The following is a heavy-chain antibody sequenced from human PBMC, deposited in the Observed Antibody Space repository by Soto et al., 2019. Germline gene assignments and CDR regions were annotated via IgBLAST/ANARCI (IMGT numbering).Heavy chain of an antibody. Sequence: SVKVSCKASGGTFSSYAISWVRQAPGQGLEWMGGIIPIFGTANYAQKFQGRVTITADESTSTAYMELSSLRSEDTAVYYCARVFTGGQTYYFDYWGQGTMVTVFS. CDR2: IIPIFGTA. D-gene: IGHD2-8*02. V-gene: IGHV1-69*13. CDR3: ARVFTGGQTYYFDY. CDR1: GGTFSSYA. J-gene: IGHJ4*02.